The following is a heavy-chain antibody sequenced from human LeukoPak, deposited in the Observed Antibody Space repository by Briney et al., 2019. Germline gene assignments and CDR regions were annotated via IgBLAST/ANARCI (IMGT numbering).Heavy chain of an antibody. Sequence: GGSLRLSCAASGFTFSSYGMHWVRQAPGKGLEWVAFIRYDGSNKYYADSVKGRFTISRDNAKNSLYLQMNSLRAEDTAVYYCAREAEYSSSAYYYYYYMDVWGKGTTVTVSS. CDR3: AREAEYSSSAYYYYYYMDV. J-gene: IGHJ6*03. V-gene: IGHV3-30*02. CDR2: IRYDGSNK. D-gene: IGHD6-6*01. CDR1: GFTFSSYG.